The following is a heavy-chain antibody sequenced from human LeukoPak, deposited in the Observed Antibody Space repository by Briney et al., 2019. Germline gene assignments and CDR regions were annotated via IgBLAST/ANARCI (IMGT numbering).Heavy chain of an antibody. J-gene: IGHJ2*01. CDR2: INHSGST. CDR1: GGSFSGYY. Sequence: SETLSLTCAAYGGSFSGYYWSWIRQPPGKGLEWIGEINHSGSTNYNPSLKSRVTISVDTSKNQFSLKLSSVTAADTAVYYCARADSSGPWGRGTLVTVSS. CDR3: ARADSSGP. V-gene: IGHV4-34*01. D-gene: IGHD3-22*01.